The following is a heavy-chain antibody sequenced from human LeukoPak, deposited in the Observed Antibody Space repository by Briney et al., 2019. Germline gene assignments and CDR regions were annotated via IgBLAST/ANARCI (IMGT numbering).Heavy chain of an antibody. D-gene: IGHD1-1*01. Sequence: SETLSLTCTVSGGSISSSSYYWGWIRQPPGKGLEWIGSIYCSGSTYYNPSLKSRVTISVDTSKNQFSLKLSSVTAADTAVYYWARLLAGTTGDWGQGTLVTVSS. CDR2: IYCSGST. J-gene: IGHJ4*02. CDR3: ARLLAGTTGD. CDR1: GGSISSSSYY. V-gene: IGHV4-39*01.